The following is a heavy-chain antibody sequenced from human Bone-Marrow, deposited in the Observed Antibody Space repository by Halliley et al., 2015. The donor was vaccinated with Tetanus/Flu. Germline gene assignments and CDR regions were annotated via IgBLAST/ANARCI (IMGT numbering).Heavy chain of an antibody. V-gene: IGHV3-23*01. Sequence: GLEWVSSISISGLTTDCAGAVKGRFTISRENSKNTVFLQRNNLKAGGTAIYYCANEEVPNDHWGQGTLVTVSA. J-gene: IGHJ4*02. CDR3: ANEEVPNDH. CDR2: ISISGLTT.